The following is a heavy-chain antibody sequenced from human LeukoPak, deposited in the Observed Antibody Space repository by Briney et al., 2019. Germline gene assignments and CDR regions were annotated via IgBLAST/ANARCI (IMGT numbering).Heavy chain of an antibody. CDR1: GFTFSSYA. V-gene: IGHV3-30-3*02. Sequence: PGRSLRLSCAASGFTFSSYAMHWVRQAPGKGLEWVAVISYDGSNKYYADSVKGRFTISRDNSKNTLYLQMNSLRAEDTAVYYCAKISGDYVCDYWGQGTLVTVSS. CDR3: AKISGDYVCDY. J-gene: IGHJ4*02. D-gene: IGHD4-17*01. CDR2: ISYDGSNK.